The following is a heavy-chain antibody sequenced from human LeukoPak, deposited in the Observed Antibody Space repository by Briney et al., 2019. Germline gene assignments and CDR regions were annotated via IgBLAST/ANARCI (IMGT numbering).Heavy chain of an antibody. J-gene: IGHJ5*02. Sequence: SETLSLTCAVYGGSFSGYYWSWIRQPPGKGLEWIGYIYYSGSTKYNPSLKSRVTISVDTSKNQCSLRLSSVTAADTAVYYCARVYGCDPWGQGTLVTVSS. CDR3: ARVYGCDP. CDR1: GGSFSGYY. CDR2: IYYSGST. V-gene: IGHV4-59*01. D-gene: IGHD2-2*02.